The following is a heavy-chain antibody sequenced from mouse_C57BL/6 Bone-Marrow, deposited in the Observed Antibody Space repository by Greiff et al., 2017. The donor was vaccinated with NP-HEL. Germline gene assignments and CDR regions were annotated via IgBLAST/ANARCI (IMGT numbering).Heavy chain of an antibody. CDR3: ARGIYYGNLAWFAY. V-gene: IGHV1-55*01. CDR1: GYTFTSYW. CDR2: IYPGSGST. Sequence: VQLQQSGAELVKPGASVKMSCKASGYTFTSYWITWVKQRPGQGLEWIGDIYPGSGSTNYNEKFKSKATLTVDTSSSTAYMQLSSLTSEDSAVYYCARGIYYGNLAWFAYWGQGTLVTVSA. J-gene: IGHJ3*01. D-gene: IGHD2-1*01.